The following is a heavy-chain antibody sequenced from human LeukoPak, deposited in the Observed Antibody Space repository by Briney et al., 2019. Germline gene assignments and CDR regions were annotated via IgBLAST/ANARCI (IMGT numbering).Heavy chain of an antibody. D-gene: IGHD2-15*01. CDR3: AREIPTPHCSGGSCYSDWFDP. V-gene: IGHV4-61*02. CDR2: ISTSGTT. J-gene: IGHJ5*02. CDR1: GGSISSGSYY. Sequence: SETLSLTCTVSGGSISSGSYYCRWIRQPAGKGLEWIGRISTSGTTNYNPSLKSRVTISVDTSKNQFSLKLSSVTAADTAVYYCAREIPTPHCSGGSCYSDWFDPWGQGTLVTVSS.